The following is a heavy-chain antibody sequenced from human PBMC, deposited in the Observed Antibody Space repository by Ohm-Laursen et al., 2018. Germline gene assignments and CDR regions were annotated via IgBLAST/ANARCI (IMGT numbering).Heavy chain of an antibody. Sequence: SQTLSLTCTVSSVSISSYYWTWIRQPPGKGLEWIGYIYYSGSTNYSPSLRSRVTISLDTSKNQFSLKLSSVTAADTAVYYCARGLIEYWGQGTLVTVSS. CDR3: ARGLIEY. V-gene: IGHV4-59*01. CDR2: IYYSGST. D-gene: IGHD3-16*01. CDR1: SVSISSYY. J-gene: IGHJ4*02.